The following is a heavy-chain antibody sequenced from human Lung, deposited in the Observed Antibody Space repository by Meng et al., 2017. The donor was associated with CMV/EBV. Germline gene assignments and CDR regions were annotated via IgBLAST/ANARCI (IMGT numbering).Heavy chain of an antibody. J-gene: IGHJ6*02. V-gene: IGHV3-7*01. CDR3: ARRPGGLDV. Sequence: GGSLRLSCAASGFTFSSYWMSWVRQAPGKGLEWVANINQDGSEKYYVDSVEGRFTISRDNAKDSLYLQMNALRAEDTAVYYCARRPGGLDVWGQGTTVTVSS. CDR2: INQDGSEK. CDR1: GFTFSSYW.